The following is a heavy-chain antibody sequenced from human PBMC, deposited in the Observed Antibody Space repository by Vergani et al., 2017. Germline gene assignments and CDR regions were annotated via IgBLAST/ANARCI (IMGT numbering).Heavy chain of an antibody. CDR1: GFTFGDYA. V-gene: IGHV4-31*02. Sequence: VQLVESGGGLVQPGRSLRLSCTASGFTFGDYAMSWFRQAPGKGLEWIGYIYYSGTTYYNPSLKSRVTISVDTSKNHFSLKLTSVTAADTAVYYCARDRGITAAGTSRYLDYWGQGALVTVSS. J-gene: IGHJ4*02. CDR3: ARDRGITAAGTSRYLDY. CDR2: IYYSGTT. D-gene: IGHD6-13*01.